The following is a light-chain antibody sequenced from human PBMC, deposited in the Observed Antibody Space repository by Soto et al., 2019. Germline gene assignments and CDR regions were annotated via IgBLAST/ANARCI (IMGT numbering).Light chain of an antibody. CDR2: KAS. CDR3: QQYYSYSRT. V-gene: IGKV1-5*03. J-gene: IGKJ1*01. CDR1: QSISNW. Sequence: DIQMTQSPSTLSACVGDRVTITCRASQSISNWLAWYQQKPGKAPKLLIYKASSLESGVPSRFSGSGSGSDFTLTISSLQPDDLATYYCQQYYSYSRTFGQGTKVDI.